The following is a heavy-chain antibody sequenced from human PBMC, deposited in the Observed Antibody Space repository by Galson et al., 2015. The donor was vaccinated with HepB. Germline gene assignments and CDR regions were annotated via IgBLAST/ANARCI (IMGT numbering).Heavy chain of an antibody. V-gene: IGHV3-74*01. CDR3: ARQFVDIALGLFDV. J-gene: IGHJ3*01. CDR1: GFTFSHYW. CDR2: INSDGSST. D-gene: IGHD2-8*01. Sequence: SLRLSCAASGFTFSHYWMHWVRQAPGKGLVWVSSINSDGSSTSYADSVKGRFTISRDNAKNTLYLQMNSLRAEDTAVYYCARQFVDIALGLFDVWGQGTMVTVSS.